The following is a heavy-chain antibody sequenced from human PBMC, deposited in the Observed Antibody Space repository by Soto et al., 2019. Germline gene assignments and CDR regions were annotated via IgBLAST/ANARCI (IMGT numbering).Heavy chain of an antibody. CDR2: IYYSGST. J-gene: IGHJ6*03. D-gene: IGHD6-6*01. Sequence: KPSETLSLTCTASGGSISSYYWSWIRQPPGKGLEWIGYIYYSGSTNYNPSLKSRVTISVDTSKNQFSLKLSSVTAADTAVYYCARAEYSISFTTFYYYYFMDVWGKGTTVTVSS. CDR1: GGSISSYY. CDR3: ARAEYSISFTTFYYYYFMDV. V-gene: IGHV4-59*01.